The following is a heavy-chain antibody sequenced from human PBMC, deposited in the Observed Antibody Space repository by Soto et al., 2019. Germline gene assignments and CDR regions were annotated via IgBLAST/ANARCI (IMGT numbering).Heavy chain of an antibody. D-gene: IGHD5-18*01. CDR3: AKEVGIQLWSIYYYYGMDV. CDR2: ISYDGSNK. Sequence: QVQLVESGGGVVQPGRSLRLSCAASGFTFSSYGMHWVRQAPGKGLEWVAVISYDGSNKYYADSVKGRFTISRDNSKNTLYLQMNSLRAEDTAVYYCAKEVGIQLWSIYYYYGMDVW. J-gene: IGHJ6*01. V-gene: IGHV3-30*18. CDR1: GFTFSSYG.